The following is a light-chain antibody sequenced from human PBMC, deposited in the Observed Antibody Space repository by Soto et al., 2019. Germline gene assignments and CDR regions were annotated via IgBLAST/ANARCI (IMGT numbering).Light chain of an antibody. CDR1: SSDIGGYKY. CDR2: DVS. CDR3: SSFTSSATYV. V-gene: IGLV2-14*03. J-gene: IGLJ1*01. Sequence: QSVLTQPASASGSPGQSITIFCTGTSSDIGGYKYVSWHQHHPGKAPKVMIYDVSDRPSGVSSRFSGSKSGNTASLTISRLQAEDEADYYCSSFTSSATYVFGTGTKVTVL.